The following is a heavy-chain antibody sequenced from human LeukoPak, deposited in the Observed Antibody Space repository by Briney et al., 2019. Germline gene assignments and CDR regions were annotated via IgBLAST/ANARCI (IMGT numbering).Heavy chain of an antibody. Sequence: ASVKVSCKASGYTFTSYYMHWVRQAPGQGLEWMGIINPSGGSTSYAQKFQGRVTMTRDMSTSTVYMELSSLRSEDTAVYYCAREQAAAAGTGGFDYWGQGTRVTVSS. CDR3: AREQAAAAGTGGFDY. J-gene: IGHJ4*02. CDR2: INPSGGST. D-gene: IGHD6-13*01. CDR1: GYTFTSYY. V-gene: IGHV1-46*01.